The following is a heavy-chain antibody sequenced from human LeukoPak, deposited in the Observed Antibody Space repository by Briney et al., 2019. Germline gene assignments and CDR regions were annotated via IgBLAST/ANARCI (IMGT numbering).Heavy chain of an antibody. J-gene: IGHJ4*02. CDR3: ATSGNYGSGSYYQLPFDY. CDR2: IYHSGST. V-gene: IGHV4-4*02. D-gene: IGHD3-10*01. CDR1: GGSISSSNW. Sequence: SETLSLTCAVSGGSISSSNWWSWVRQPPGKGLEWIGEIYHSGSTNYNPSLKSRVTISVDRSKNQFSLKLSSVTAADTAVYYCATSGNYGSGSYYQLPFDYWGQGTLVTVSS.